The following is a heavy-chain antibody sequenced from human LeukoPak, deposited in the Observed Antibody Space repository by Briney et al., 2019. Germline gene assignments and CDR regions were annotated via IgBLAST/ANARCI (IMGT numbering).Heavy chain of an antibody. CDR2: IYHSGST. CDR1: GGSISSSNW. V-gene: IGHV4-4*02. J-gene: IGHJ4*02. Sequence: SETLSLTCAVSGGSISSSNWWSWVRQPPGKGLEWIGEIYHSGSTNYNPSLKSRVTISVDKSKNQFSLKLSSVTAADTAVYYCAGKGSGWYRGGIDYWGQGTLVTVSS. CDR3: AGKGSGWYRGGIDY. D-gene: IGHD6-19*01.